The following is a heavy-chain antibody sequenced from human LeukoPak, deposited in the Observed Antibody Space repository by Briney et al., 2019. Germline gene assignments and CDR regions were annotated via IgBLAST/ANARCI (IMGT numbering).Heavy chain of an antibody. CDR2: ISAYNGNT. CDR1: GHTFTSYG. D-gene: IGHD6-19*01. J-gene: IGHJ4*02. Sequence: ASVTVSCKASGHTFTSYGISRVRQAPGQGLEWMGWISAYNGNTNYAQKLQGRVTMTTDTSTSTAYMELRSLRSDDTAVYYCARHSSGWTFFDYWGQGTLVTVSS. V-gene: IGHV1-18*01. CDR3: ARHSSGWTFFDY.